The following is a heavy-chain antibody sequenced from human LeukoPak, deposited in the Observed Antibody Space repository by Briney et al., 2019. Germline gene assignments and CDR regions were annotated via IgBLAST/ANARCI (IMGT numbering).Heavy chain of an antibody. Sequence: ASVTVSCKASGYTFTGCYMHWVRQAPGQGLEWMGWINPNSGGTYYAQKFRDRVTMTRDTSISTAYMELSRLTSDDTAVYYCARETDQLELHDFDYWGQGNLVTVSS. J-gene: IGHJ4*02. CDR1: GYTFTGCY. CDR3: ARETDQLELHDFDY. V-gene: IGHV1-2*02. D-gene: IGHD1-1*01. CDR2: INPNSGGT.